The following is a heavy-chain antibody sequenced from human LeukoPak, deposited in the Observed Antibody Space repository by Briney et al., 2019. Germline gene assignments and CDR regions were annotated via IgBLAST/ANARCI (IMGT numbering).Heavy chain of an antibody. CDR2: ISWNSGTI. CDR1: GFTFDDYA. V-gene: IGHV3-9*01. D-gene: IGHD6-13*01. Sequence: PGRSLRLSCAASGFTFDDYAMHWVRQAPGKGLEWVSGISWNSGTIDYADSVKGRFTISRDNAKNSLYLQMNSLRAEDTAVYYCARVGTIAAAGTVDYWGQGTLVTVSS. J-gene: IGHJ4*02. CDR3: ARVGTIAAAGTVDY.